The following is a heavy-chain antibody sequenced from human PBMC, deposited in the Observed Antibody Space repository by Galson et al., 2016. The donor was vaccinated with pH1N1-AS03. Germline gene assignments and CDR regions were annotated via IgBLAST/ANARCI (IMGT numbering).Heavy chain of an antibody. Sequence: SLRLSCAASGFIFSRFAVTWVRQAPGKGLEWVSLIHDDGVGTYYADSVKGRFTISRDNSKNTLCLHMNSLRAEDTAVYYCAKARGLETPSYFFDYWGQGTLVTVSS. D-gene: IGHD1-1*01. V-gene: IGHV3-23*03. CDR1: GFIFSRFA. CDR3: AKARGLETPSYFFDY. J-gene: IGHJ4*02. CDR2: IHDDGVGT.